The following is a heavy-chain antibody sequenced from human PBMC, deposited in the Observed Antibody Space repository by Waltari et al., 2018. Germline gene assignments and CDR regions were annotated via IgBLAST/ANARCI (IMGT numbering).Heavy chain of an antibody. D-gene: IGHD6-13*01. V-gene: IGHV3-23*01. CDR3: ANSASIAAAFDY. Sequence: EVQLLESGGGLVQPGGSLRLSCAASEFTFSSYAMNWVRQAPGKGLEWVSTSSGSGGNTYYADSVKGRFTISRDNSENTLYLQMNSLRAEDTAVYYCANSASIAAAFDYWGQGTLVTVSS. CDR2: SSGSGGNT. CDR1: EFTFSSYA. J-gene: IGHJ4*02.